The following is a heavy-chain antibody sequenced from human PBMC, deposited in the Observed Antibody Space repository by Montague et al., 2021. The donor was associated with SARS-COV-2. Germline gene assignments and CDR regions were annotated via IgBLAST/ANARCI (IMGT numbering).Heavy chain of an antibody. D-gene: IGHD6-13*01. V-gene: IGHV4/OR15-8*02. Sequence: SETLSLTCAVSGVSISSGNWWSWVRQPPAKRLEWIGDILHIKAARFNPSLQIRLTISMDKSKNEFSLKLTSVTAADTALYYCAREFVAAVPDRFDSWGQGVLVTVSS. CDR3: AREFVAAVPDRFDS. CDR1: GVSISSGNW. J-gene: IGHJ4*02. CDR2: ILHIKAA.